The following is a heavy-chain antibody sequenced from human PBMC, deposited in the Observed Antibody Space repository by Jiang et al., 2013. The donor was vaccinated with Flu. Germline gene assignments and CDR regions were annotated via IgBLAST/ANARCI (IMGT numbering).Heavy chain of an antibody. CDR2: IRSAGDTK. Sequence: GLVQPGGSLRLSCVVSGFSLSSYSMNWVRQPPGKGLEWVSYIRSAGDTKHYADSVKGRFTISRDIAENSLYLQMNSLREEDTAVYYCVRDPHALDYWGQGTLVT. CDR3: VRDPHALDY. CDR1: GFSLSSYS. J-gene: IGHJ4*02. V-gene: IGHV3-48*02.